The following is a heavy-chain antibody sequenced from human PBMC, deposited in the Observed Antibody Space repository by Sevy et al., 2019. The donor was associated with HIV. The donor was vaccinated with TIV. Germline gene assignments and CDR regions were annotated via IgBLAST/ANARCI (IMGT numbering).Heavy chain of an antibody. Sequence: SETLSLTCTVSGGSFSSDDYSWSWIRQPAGKGLEWIGLIYTSGSTSYNPSLRSRVSMSVDTSKNLFSLRLSSVTAADTAVYYCARGGSYCYDSSGWSVWFVPWGQGTPVTVSS. J-gene: IGHJ5*02. D-gene: IGHD3-22*01. CDR1: GGSFSSDDYS. V-gene: IGHV4-61*02. CDR2: IYTSGST. CDR3: ARGGSYCYDSSGWSVWFVP.